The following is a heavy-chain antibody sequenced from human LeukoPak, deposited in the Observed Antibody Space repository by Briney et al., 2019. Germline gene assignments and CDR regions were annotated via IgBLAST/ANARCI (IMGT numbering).Heavy chain of an antibody. CDR2: INHSGST. J-gene: IGHJ4*02. V-gene: IGHV4-34*01. D-gene: IGHD3-22*01. CDR1: GGSFSGYY. Sequence: PSETLSLTCAVYGGSFSGYYWSWIRQPPGKGLEWIGEINHSGSTNYNPSLKSRVTISVDTSKNQFSLKLSSVTAADTAVYYCARVSDSSGYTHRLVLDYWGQGTLVTVSS. CDR3: ARVSDSSGYTHRLVLDY.